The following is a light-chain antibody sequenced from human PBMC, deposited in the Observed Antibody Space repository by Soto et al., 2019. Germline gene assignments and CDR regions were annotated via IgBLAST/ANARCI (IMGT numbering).Light chain of an antibody. CDR3: QQYYSYPLT. CDR1: QTISNY. J-gene: IGKJ4*01. Sequence: DIQMTQSPSSLSASLGDRVTITCRASQTISNYLNWYQQKSGRATELLVYAASNLQSGVPSRFTGRGSGTDFTLTISCLQSEEFATYYCQQYYSYPLTVGGGTKVDIK. CDR2: AAS. V-gene: IGKV1-39*01.